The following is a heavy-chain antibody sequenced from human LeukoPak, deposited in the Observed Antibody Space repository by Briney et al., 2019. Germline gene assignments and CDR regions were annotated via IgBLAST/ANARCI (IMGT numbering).Heavy chain of an antibody. Sequence: PSETLSLTCTVSGGSISSSSYYWGWIRQPPGKGLEWIGSIYYSGSTYYNPSLKSRVTISVDTSKNQFSLKLSSVTAADTAVYYCARVVSGRSDYWGQGTLVTVSS. CDR2: IYYSGST. D-gene: IGHD3-10*01. CDR3: ARVVSGRSDY. V-gene: IGHV4-39*01. CDR1: GGSISSSSYY. J-gene: IGHJ4*02.